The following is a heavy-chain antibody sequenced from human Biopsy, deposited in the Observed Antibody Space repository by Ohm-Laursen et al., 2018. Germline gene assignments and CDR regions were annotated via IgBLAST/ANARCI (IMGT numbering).Heavy chain of an antibody. CDR3: VSFLKDLNMTV. Sequence: SLRLSCTASGFILNNYGLSWVRQAPGKGLEWVSAIRGSGLTTFYTDSVKGRFTISRDNSKNTLSLQMNSLRAEDTAVYYCVSFLKDLNMTVWGQGITVTVSS. CDR1: GFILNNYG. V-gene: IGHV3-23*01. CDR2: IRGSGLTT. D-gene: IGHD2/OR15-2a*01. J-gene: IGHJ6*02.